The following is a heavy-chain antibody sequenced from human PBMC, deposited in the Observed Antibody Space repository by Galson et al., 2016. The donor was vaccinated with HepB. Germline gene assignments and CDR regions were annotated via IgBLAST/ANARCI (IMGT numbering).Heavy chain of an antibody. CDR2: IGGTGTTI. D-gene: IGHD3-10*01. CDR1: GFTFSDYE. V-gene: IGHV3-48*03. Sequence: SLRLSCAASGFTFSDYEMTWVRQAPGKGLECVSYIGGTGTTIYYADSAKGRFTISRDNAKNSLYLQMNSLTAEDTAIYYCARLRVNYYGSGSPRDCWGQGTLVTVSS. J-gene: IGHJ4*02. CDR3: ARLRVNYYGSGSPRDC.